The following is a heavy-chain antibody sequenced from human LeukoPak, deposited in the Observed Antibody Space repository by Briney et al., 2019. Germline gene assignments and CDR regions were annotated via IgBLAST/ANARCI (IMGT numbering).Heavy chain of an antibody. CDR1: GGTFSSYA. D-gene: IGHD3-22*01. V-gene: IGHV1-69*05. CDR3: ARGGIDYDSSGYLFDP. Sequence: SVKVSCKASGGTFSSYAISWVRQAPGQGLEWMGGIIPIFGTANYAQKCQGRVTITTDESTSTAYMELSSLRSEDTAVYYCARGGIDYDSSGYLFDPWGQGTLVTVSS. CDR2: IIPIFGTA. J-gene: IGHJ5*02.